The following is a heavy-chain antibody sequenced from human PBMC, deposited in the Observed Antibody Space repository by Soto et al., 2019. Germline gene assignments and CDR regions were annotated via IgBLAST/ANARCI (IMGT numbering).Heavy chain of an antibody. D-gene: IGHD6-13*01. CDR2: ISAYNGNT. CDR1: GYTFTSYG. Sequence: QVQLVQSGAEVKKPGASVKVSCKASGYTFTSYGISWVRQAPGQGLEWMGWISAYNGNTNYAQKLQGRVTMTTDTSTTTDYMELRSLRSDDTAVYYCAREFLRSSSWRWVFDYWGQGTLVTVSS. V-gene: IGHV1-18*01. J-gene: IGHJ4*02. CDR3: AREFLRSSSWRWVFDY.